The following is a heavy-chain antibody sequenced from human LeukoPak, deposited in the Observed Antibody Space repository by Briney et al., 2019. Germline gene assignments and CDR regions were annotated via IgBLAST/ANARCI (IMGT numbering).Heavy chain of an antibody. Sequence: SETLSLTCTVSGGSISSYYWSWIRQPPGKGLEWIGYIYYSGSTNYNPSLKSRVTILVDTSKNQFSLKLSSVTAADTAVYYCARCYGDYARWFDPWGQGTLVTVSS. CDR3: ARCYGDYARWFDP. CDR2: IYYSGST. D-gene: IGHD4-17*01. J-gene: IGHJ5*02. V-gene: IGHV4-59*01. CDR1: GGSISSYY.